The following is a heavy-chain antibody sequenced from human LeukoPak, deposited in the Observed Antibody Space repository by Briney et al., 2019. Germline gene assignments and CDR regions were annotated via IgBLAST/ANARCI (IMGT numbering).Heavy chain of an antibody. V-gene: IGHV3-21*01. CDR2: ISSSSRYI. D-gene: IGHD3-10*01. Sequence: PGGSLRLSCAASEFTFSDYSMNWVRQAPGKGLEWVASISSSSRYIYYADSVKGRFTISRDNAKNSLYLQMNSLRAEDTAVYYCARDRAAVWSGYSKYYGSGSYYQNWGQGTLVTVSS. CDR3: ARDRAAVWSGYSKYYGSGSYYQN. CDR1: EFTFSDYS. J-gene: IGHJ4*02.